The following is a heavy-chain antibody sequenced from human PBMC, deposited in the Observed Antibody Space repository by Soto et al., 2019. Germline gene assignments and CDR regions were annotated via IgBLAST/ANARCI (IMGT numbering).Heavy chain of an antibody. Sequence: QVQLVQSGAEVKKPGASVKVSCKASGYTFTNYAMHWVRQAPGQRLEWMGWINAGNGNTKYSQKFQGRVTITRDTSARTADMELSSLRSEDTAVYYCARGGSLYWYFDLWGRGTLVTVSS. CDR3: ARGGSLYWYFDL. D-gene: IGHD1-26*01. CDR2: INAGNGNT. CDR1: GYTFTNYA. V-gene: IGHV1-3*01. J-gene: IGHJ2*01.